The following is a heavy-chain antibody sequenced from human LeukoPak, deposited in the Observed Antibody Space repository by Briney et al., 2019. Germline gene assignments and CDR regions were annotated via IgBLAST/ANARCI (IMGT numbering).Heavy chain of an antibody. CDR2: IKQDGSEK. CDR3: ARGAPDYGGRPLDD. D-gene: IGHD4-23*01. V-gene: IGHV3-7*01. CDR1: GFTFSSYW. Sequence: QPGGSLRLSCAVSGFTFSSYWMSWVRQAPGKGLEWVANIKQDGSEKYYVDSVKGRFTISRDNAKSSLYLQMNSLRVEDTAVYYCARGAPDYGGRPLDDWGQGTLVTVSS. J-gene: IGHJ4*02.